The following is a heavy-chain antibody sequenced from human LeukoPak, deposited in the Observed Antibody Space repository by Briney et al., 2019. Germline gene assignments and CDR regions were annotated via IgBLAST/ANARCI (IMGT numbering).Heavy chain of an antibody. V-gene: IGHV1-2*02. CDR1: GYTFTGYY. CDR2: INPNSGGT. CDR3: AKSKPTYYYYMDV. J-gene: IGHJ6*03. D-gene: IGHD1-14*01. Sequence: ASVKVSCKASGYTFTGYYMHWVRQAPGQGLEWMGWINPNSGGTNYAQKFQGRVTMTRDTSISTAYMELGRLRSDDTAVYYCAKSKPTYYYYMDVWGKGTTVTVSS.